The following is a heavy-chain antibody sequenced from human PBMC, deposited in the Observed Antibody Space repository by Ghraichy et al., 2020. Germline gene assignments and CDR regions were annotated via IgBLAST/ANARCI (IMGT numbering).Heavy chain of an antibody. V-gene: IGHV4-39*01. CDR1: GGSISSSSYY. D-gene: IGHD3-10*01. CDR3: ARQTMVRGVIIFGY. J-gene: IGHJ4*02. CDR2: IYYSGST. Sequence: SETLSLACTVSGGSISSSSYYWGWIRQPPGKGLEWIGSIYYSGSTYYNPSLKSRVTISVDTSKNQFSLKLSSVTAADTAVYYCARQTMVRGVIIFGYWGQGTLVTVSS.